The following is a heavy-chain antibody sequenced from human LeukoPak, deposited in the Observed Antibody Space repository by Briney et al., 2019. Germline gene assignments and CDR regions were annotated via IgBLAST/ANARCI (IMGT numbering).Heavy chain of an antibody. CDR1: GFSFSSYG. Sequence: PGGPLRLSCAASGFSFSSYGVRWVRQAPGKGLEWVADIWYDGSNKYYADSVKGRFTISRDNSENTLYLQMNSLRAEDTAVYYRARDIYYHDSSGYYYFDHWGQGTLVTVSS. CDR3: ARDIYYHDSSGYYYFDH. CDR2: IWYDGSNK. D-gene: IGHD3-22*01. J-gene: IGHJ4*02. V-gene: IGHV3-33*01.